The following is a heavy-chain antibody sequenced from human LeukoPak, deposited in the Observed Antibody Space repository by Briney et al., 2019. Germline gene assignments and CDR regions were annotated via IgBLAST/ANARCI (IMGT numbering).Heavy chain of an antibody. D-gene: IGHD6-19*01. Sequence: GGSLTLSCAASGFTFSSYAMSWVRQAPGQGLDLVSAISGSGGSTYYADSVKGRFTTSRDNSKNTLYLQMNSLRAEDTAVYYCAKGAPAVAGKVDYWGQGTLVTVSS. CDR1: GFTFSSYA. J-gene: IGHJ4*02. CDR2: ISGSGGST. V-gene: IGHV3-23*01. CDR3: AKGAPAVAGKVDY.